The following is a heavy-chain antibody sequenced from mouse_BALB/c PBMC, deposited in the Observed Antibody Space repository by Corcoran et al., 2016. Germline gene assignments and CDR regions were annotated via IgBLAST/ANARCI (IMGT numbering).Heavy chain of an antibody. CDR3: AEITTVADY. Sequence: DVQLQESGPGLVKPSQSLSLTCSVTGYSITSGYYWNWIRQFQGNKLEWMGYISYDGSNNYNPSLNNRISITRDTSKNQFFLKLNSVTTEDTATYYCAEITTVADYWGQGTTLTVS. D-gene: IGHD1-1*01. CDR1: GYSITSGYY. V-gene: IGHV3-6*02. CDR2: ISYDGSN. J-gene: IGHJ2*01.